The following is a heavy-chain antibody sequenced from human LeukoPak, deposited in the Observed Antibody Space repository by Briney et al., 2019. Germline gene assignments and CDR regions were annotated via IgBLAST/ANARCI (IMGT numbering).Heavy chain of an antibody. CDR3: AKDGGPRPASSSWSF. D-gene: IGHD6-13*01. CDR1: GFTFSSYA. V-gene: IGHV3-23*01. Sequence: PGGSLRLSCAASGFTFSSYAMSWVRQAPGKGLEWVSAISGSGGSTYYADSVKGRFTISRDTSKNTLYLQMNSLRVEDTAIYYCAKDGGPRPASSSWSFWGQGTLVTVSS. J-gene: IGHJ4*02. CDR2: ISGSGGST.